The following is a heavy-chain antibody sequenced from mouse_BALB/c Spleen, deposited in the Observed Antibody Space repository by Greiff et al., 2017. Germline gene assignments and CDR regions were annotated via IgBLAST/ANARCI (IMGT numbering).Heavy chain of an antibody. J-gene: IGHJ4*01. CDR3: ARHEADDGYSYYYAMDY. CDR2: FYPGSGSI. V-gene: IGHV1-62-2*01. D-gene: IGHD2-3*01. CDR1: GYTFTEYT. Sequence: LVESGAELVKPGASVKLSCKASGYTFTEYTIHWVKQRSGQGLEWIGWFYPGSGSIKYNEKFKDKATLTADKSSSTVYMELSRLTSEDSAVYFCARHEADDGYSYYYAMDYWGQGTSVTVSS.